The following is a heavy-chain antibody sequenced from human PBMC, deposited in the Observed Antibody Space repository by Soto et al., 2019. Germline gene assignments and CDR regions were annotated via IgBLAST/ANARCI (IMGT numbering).Heavy chain of an antibody. CDR1: GFTFSSYS. D-gene: IGHD2-8*01. V-gene: IGHV3-48*01. J-gene: IGHJ6*03. Sequence: DVQLVESGGGLVQPGGSLRLSCAASGFTFSSYSMNWVRQAPGKGLEWVSYISSSSSTIYYADSVKGRFTISRDNAKNSLYLQMNSLRAEDTAVYYCARPQTKEYYYYYMDVWGKGTTVTVSS. CDR2: ISSSSSTI. CDR3: ARPQTKEYYYYYMDV.